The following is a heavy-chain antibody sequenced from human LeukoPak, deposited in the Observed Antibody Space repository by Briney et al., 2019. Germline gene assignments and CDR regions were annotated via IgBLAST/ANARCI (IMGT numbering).Heavy chain of an antibody. Sequence: ASVKVSCKASGYTFTSYDFNWLRQATGQGPEWMGWMNPNSGATGYAQKFQGRVTMTRDTSISTAYMELSRLRSDDTAVYYCARGSYDFWSGYYTTGLTFDYWGQGTLVTVSS. D-gene: IGHD3-3*01. J-gene: IGHJ4*02. CDR2: MNPNSGAT. CDR3: ARGSYDFWSGYYTTGLTFDY. CDR1: GYTFTSYD. V-gene: IGHV1-8*01.